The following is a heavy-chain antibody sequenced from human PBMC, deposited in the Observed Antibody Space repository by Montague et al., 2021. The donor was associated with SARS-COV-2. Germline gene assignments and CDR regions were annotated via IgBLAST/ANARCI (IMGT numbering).Heavy chain of an antibody. CDR3: ARDPQYDILTGYYSY. D-gene: IGHD3-9*01. CDR2: VSSSSSYI. J-gene: IGHJ4*02. CDR1: GFTFSSYS. Sequence: SLRLSCAASGFTFSSYSMNWVRQAPGKGLEWVSSVSSSSSYIYYADSVKGRFTISRDNAKNSLYLQMNSLRAEDTAVYYCARDPQYDILTGYYSYWGQGTLVTVSS. V-gene: IGHV3-21*01.